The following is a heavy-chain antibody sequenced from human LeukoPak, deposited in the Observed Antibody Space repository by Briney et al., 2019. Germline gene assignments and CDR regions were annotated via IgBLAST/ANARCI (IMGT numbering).Heavy chain of an antibody. Sequence: PGGSLRLSCAASGFTFSSYAMSWVRQAPGKGLEWVSAISGSGGSTYYADSVKGRFTISRDNSKNTLYLQMNSLRAEDTAVYYCASLCSGGSCYKWDLGRGTFDYWGQGTLVTVSS. D-gene: IGHD2-15*01. V-gene: IGHV3-23*01. J-gene: IGHJ4*02. CDR3: ASLCSGGSCYKWDLGRGTFDY. CDR1: GFTFSSYA. CDR2: ISGSGGST.